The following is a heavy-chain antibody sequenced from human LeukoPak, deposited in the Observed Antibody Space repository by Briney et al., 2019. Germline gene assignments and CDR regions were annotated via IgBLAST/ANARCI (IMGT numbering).Heavy chain of an antibody. CDR2: INPNNGGT. V-gene: IGHV1-2*02. Sequence: ASVKVSCKASGYTFNGYYMQWVRQAPGQGLEWMGWINPNNGGTNYAQKIQGRVTMTRDTSISTAYMELNRLTTDATDVYYCATDYRYDYWDQGTLVTVSS. CDR3: ATDYRYDY. CDR1: GYTFNGYY. D-gene: IGHD4-11*01. J-gene: IGHJ4*02.